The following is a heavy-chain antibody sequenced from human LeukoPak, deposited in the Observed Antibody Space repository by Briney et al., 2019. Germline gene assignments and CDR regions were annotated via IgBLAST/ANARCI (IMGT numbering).Heavy chain of an antibody. CDR1: GYTFTSYA. V-gene: IGHV1-3*01. CDR2: INAGNGNT. J-gene: IGHJ4*02. Sequence: ASVKVSCKASGYTFTSYAMHWVRQAPGQRLEWMGWINAGNGNTKYSQKFQGRVTITRDTSASTAYMELSSLRSEDTAVYYCARPVSSSWYYFDYWGQGTLVTVSS. CDR3: ARPVSSSWYYFDY. D-gene: IGHD6-13*01.